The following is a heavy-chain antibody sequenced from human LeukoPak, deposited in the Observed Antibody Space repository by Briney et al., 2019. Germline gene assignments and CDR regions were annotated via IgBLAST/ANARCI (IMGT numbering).Heavy chain of an antibody. CDR1: GGSISSSSYY. D-gene: IGHD3-22*01. CDR2: IYYSGST. V-gene: IGHV4-39*01. J-gene: IGHJ4*02. CDR3: ARHERDYYDSSGYYYRLGLGFDY. Sequence: SETLSLTCTVSGGSISSSSYYWGWIRQPPGKGLEWIGSIYYSGSTYYNPSLKSRVTISVDTSKNQFSLKLSPVTAADTAVYYCARHERDYYDSSGYYYRLGLGFDYWGQGTLVTVSS.